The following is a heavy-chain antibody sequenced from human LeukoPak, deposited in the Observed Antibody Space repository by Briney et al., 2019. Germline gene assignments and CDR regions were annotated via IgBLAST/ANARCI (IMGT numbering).Heavy chain of an antibody. CDR1: GFTVSSNY. CDR2: IYSGGST. D-gene: IGHD3-22*01. J-gene: IGHJ6*02. V-gene: IGHV3-66*01. CDR3: ASSAYYYDSSGYYGPRDYYYYGMDV. Sequence: GGSLRLSCAASGFTVSSNYMSWVRQAPGKGLEWVSVIYSGGSTYYADSVKGRFTISRDNSKTTLYLQMNSLRAEDTAVYYCASSAYYYDSSGYYGPRDYYYYGMDVWGQGTTVTVSS.